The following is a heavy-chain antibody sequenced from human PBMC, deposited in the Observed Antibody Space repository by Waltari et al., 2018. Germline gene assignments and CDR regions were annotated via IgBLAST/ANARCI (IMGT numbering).Heavy chain of an antibody. D-gene: IGHD2-15*01. CDR3: ARVPCSGDTCYYHHFDY. CDR1: GFTVSNNY. J-gene: IGHJ4*02. CDR2: IYTGGST. V-gene: IGHV3-66*01. Sequence: EVQLVESGGNLVQPGRSLRLSCAASGFTVSNNYMNWVRQAPGKGLEWVSIIYTGGSTYYADSGKGRFTISRDNSKNTLYLQMNTLRAEDTAVYYCARVPCSGDTCYYHHFDYWGQGTLVTVSS.